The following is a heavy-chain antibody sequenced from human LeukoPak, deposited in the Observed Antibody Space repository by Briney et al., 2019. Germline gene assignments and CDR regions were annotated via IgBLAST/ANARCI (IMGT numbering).Heavy chain of an antibody. J-gene: IGHJ5*02. Sequence: GESLSLSCAPSGFTLSSYAMHYVRPAPGNGLEYVSAISSNGGSTYYANSVKGRFTISRDNSKNTLYLQMGRLRAEDMDVYYCARLWFDPWGERPLVTVSS. CDR3: ARLWFDP. CDR2: ISSNGGST. V-gene: IGHV3-64*01. CDR1: GFTLSSYA.